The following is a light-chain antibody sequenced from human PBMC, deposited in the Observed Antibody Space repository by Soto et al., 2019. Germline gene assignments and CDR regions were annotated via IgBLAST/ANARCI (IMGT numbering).Light chain of an antibody. CDR1: QSITNY. Sequence: DIGLTKSPATLSLSKRERATLSCRASQSITNYLDWYQHKPGQAPRLLISDASTRATGIPARFSGSGSGTDFSLTISSLEPEDFAVYYCQQRSRLPRTFAEGTKVDIK. V-gene: IGKV3-11*01. CDR3: QQRSRLPRT. J-gene: IGKJ4*01. CDR2: DAS.